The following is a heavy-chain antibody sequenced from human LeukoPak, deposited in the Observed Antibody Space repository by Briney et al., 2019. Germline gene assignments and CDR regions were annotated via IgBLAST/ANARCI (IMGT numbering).Heavy chain of an antibody. CDR3: ARDDSWAFDI. Sequence: GGSLRLSCATSGFTFSDYTMNWVRQAPGRGLEWVSFISASSTSIYYADSVRGRFTISRDNAKNSLYLHMNSLRAEDTAVYYCARDDSWAFDIWGQGAMVTVSS. V-gene: IGHV3-21*01. J-gene: IGHJ3*02. CDR1: GFTFSDYT. CDR2: ISASSTSI. D-gene: IGHD2-15*01.